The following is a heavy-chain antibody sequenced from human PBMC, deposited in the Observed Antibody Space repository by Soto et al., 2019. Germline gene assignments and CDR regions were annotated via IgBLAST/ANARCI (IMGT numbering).Heavy chain of an antibody. CDR3: ARDGDEYYDFWSGLRGFDP. Sequence: ASVKVSCKSSGYTFTNYYMHWVRQAPGQGLEWMGWMNPRSGGTKYAQKFQVRVTMTRDTSTSTVYMELSSLRSEDTAVYYCARDGDEYYDFWSGLRGFDPWGQGTLVTVSS. J-gene: IGHJ5*02. V-gene: IGHV1-2*02. CDR2: MNPRSGGT. CDR1: GYTFTNYY. D-gene: IGHD3-3*01.